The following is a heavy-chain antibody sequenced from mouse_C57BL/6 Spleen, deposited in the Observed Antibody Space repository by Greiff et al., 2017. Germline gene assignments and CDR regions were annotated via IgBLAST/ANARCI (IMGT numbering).Heavy chain of an antibody. J-gene: IGHJ4*01. V-gene: IGHV1-52*01. CDR1: GYTFTSYW. Sequence: QVQLQQPGAELVRPGSSVKLSCKASGYTFTSYWMHWVKQRPIQGLEWIGNIDPSDSETHYNQKFKDKATLTVDKSSSTAYMQLSSLTSEDSAVYYCARWCGSSPYAMDYWGQGTSVTVSS. CDR2: IDPSDSET. CDR3: ARWCGSSPYAMDY. D-gene: IGHD1-1*01.